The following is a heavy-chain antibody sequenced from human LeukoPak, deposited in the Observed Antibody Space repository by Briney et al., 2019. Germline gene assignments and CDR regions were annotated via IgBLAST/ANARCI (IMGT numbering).Heavy chain of an antibody. CDR3: AKDRPTAMLGDNWFDP. CDR1: GFTFSSYA. Sequence: GGSLRLSCAASGFTFSSYAMSWVRQAPGKGLEWVSAISGSGGSTYYADSVKGRFTISRDNFKNTLYLQMNSLRAEDTAVYYYAKDRPTAMLGDNWFDPWGQGTLVTVSS. J-gene: IGHJ5*02. CDR2: ISGSGGST. V-gene: IGHV3-23*01. D-gene: IGHD2-2*01.